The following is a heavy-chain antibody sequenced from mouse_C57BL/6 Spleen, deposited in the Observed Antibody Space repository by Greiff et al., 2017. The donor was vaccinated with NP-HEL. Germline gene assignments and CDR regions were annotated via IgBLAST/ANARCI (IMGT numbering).Heavy chain of an antibody. CDR3: ARGGTTVASPFAY. CDR2: ISDGGSYT. V-gene: IGHV5-4*03. CDR1: GFTFSSYA. Sequence: EVKVVESGGGLVKPGGSLKLSCAASGFTFSSYAMSWVRQTPEKRLEWVATISDGGSYTYYPDNVKGRFTISRDNAKNNLYLQMSHLKSEDTAMYYCARGGTTVASPFAYWGQGTLVTVSA. J-gene: IGHJ3*01. D-gene: IGHD1-1*01.